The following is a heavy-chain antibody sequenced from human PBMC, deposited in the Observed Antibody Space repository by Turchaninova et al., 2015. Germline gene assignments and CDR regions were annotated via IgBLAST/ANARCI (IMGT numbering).Heavy chain of an antibody. J-gene: IGHJ4*02. D-gene: IGHD4-17*01. Sequence: VQLVGSGGGLVGPGGARIIPCAASGFGFSDHYMDWGRQARGKGLEWVARARNKANSYTTEYAAAVKDRFTISRDDSKNSLYLQMSSLKTEDTALYFCTAAGGDYRHFDNWGQGTLVTVSS. CDR3: TAAGGDYRHFDN. CDR1: GFGFSDHY. CDR2: ARNKANSYTT. V-gene: IGHV3-72*01.